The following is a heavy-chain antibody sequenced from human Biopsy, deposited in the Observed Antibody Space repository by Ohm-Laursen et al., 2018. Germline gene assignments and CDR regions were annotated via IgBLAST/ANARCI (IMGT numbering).Heavy chain of an antibody. V-gene: IGHV3-33*08. CDR3: ARDPGQDGAIDF. Sequence: SLRLSCAAPGFIFSTYTMNWVRQALGKGLEWVAVIWHDGRNKQYADSVKGRVTISRDNSKSTLFLQMDSLRVDDTAVYHCARDPGQDGAIDFWGQGTLVTVSS. J-gene: IGHJ4*02. CDR2: IWHDGRNK. D-gene: IGHD4/OR15-4a*01. CDR1: GFIFSTYT.